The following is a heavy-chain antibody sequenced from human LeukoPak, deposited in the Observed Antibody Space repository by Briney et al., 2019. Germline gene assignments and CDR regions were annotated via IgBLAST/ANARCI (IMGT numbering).Heavy chain of an antibody. V-gene: IGHV1-46*01. D-gene: IGHD3-3*01. Sequence: ASVKVSCKASGYTFTSYYMHWVRQAPGQGLEWMGIINPSGGSTSYAQKFQGRVTVTTDTSTSTAYMELRSLRSDDTAVYYCARYFDFWSGYYHFDYWGQGTLVTVSS. J-gene: IGHJ4*02. CDR3: ARYFDFWSGYYHFDY. CDR1: GYTFTSYY. CDR2: INPSGGST.